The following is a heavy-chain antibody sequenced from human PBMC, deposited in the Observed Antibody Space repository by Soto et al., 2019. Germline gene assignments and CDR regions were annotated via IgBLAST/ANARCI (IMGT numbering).Heavy chain of an antibody. V-gene: IGHV1-46*01. J-gene: IGHJ5*02. CDR1: GYTFTRYY. Sequence: QVQLVPSRAEVKKPGASVKVSCKASGYTFTRYYMHWVRRAPGQGLEWMGTINPSGGSTSYAQRFQCRVSMTRDTYTRTLYMELSILRSEDTALYECARVSECSAYDSWVQGTLVSLCS. D-gene: IGHD5-12*01. CDR3: ARVSECSAYDS. CDR2: INPSGGST.